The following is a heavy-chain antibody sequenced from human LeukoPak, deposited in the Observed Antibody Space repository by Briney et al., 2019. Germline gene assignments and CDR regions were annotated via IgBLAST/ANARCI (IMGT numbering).Heavy chain of an antibody. CDR2: ISYDGSNK. D-gene: IGHD6-13*01. Sequence: GGSLRLSCAASGFTFSSYAMHWVRQAPGKGLEWVAVISYDGSNKYYADSVKGRFTISRDNSKNTLYLQMNSLRAEDTAVYYCARHPDSSSWYSYFDYWGQGTLVTVSS. J-gene: IGHJ4*02. V-gene: IGHV3-30*04. CDR3: ARHPDSSSWYSYFDY. CDR1: GFTFSSYA.